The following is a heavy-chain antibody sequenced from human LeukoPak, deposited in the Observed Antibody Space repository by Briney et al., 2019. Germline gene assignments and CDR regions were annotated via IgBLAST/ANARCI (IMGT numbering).Heavy chain of an antibody. CDR1: GFTFSSYW. CDR3: ARSKYSSSWYLYYYYYGMDV. CDR2: INSDGSST. V-gene: IGHV3-74*01. Sequence: GSLRLSCAASGFTFSSYWMHWVRQAPGKGLVWASPINSDGSSTSYADSVKGRFTISRDNAKNTLYLQMNSLRAEDTAVYYCARSKYSSSWYLYYYYYGMDVWGQGTTVTVSS. D-gene: IGHD6-13*01. J-gene: IGHJ6*02.